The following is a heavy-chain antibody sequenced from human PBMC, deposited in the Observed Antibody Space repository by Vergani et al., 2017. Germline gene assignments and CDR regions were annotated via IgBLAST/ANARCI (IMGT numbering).Heavy chain of an antibody. J-gene: IGHJ3*02. V-gene: IGHV4-61*10. Sequence: QVQLQESGPGLVKPSETLSLTCTVSGGSVSSGSYYWSWIRQPAGKGLEWIGYIYYSGSTNYNPSLKSRVTISVDTSKNQFSLKLSSVTAADTAVYYCARGGITIVGSFDAFDIWGQGTMVTVSS. CDR1: GGSVSSGSYY. CDR2: IYYSGST. D-gene: IGHD3-3*01. CDR3: ARGGITIVGSFDAFDI.